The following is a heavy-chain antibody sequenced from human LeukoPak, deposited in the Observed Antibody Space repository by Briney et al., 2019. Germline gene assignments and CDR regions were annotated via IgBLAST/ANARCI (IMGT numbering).Heavy chain of an antibody. CDR2: IYYSGST. J-gene: IGHJ1*01. CDR3: ARLGSSGWYPDEYFQH. D-gene: IGHD6-19*01. Sequence: SETLSLTCTVSGGSISSSSYYWGCIRQPPGKGLEWIGSIYYSGSTYYNPSLKSRVTISVDTTKNQFSLKLSSVTAADTAVYYCARLGSSGWYPDEYFQHWGQGTLVTVSS. V-gene: IGHV4-39*01. CDR1: GGSISSSSYY.